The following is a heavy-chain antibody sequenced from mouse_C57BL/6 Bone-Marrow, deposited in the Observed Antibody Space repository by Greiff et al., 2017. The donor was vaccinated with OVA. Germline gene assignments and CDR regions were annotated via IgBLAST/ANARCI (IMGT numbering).Heavy chain of an antibody. Sequence: QVQLKESGAELVKPGASVKLSCKASGYTFTSYWMQWVKQRPGQGLEWIGEIDPSDSYTNYNQKFKGKATLTVDTSSSTAYMQLSSLTSEDSAVYYCAREDYGSSWVYYFDYWGQGTTLTVSS. J-gene: IGHJ2*01. CDR3: AREDYGSSWVYYFDY. D-gene: IGHD1-1*01. V-gene: IGHV1-50*01. CDR1: GYTFTSYW. CDR2: IDPSDSYT.